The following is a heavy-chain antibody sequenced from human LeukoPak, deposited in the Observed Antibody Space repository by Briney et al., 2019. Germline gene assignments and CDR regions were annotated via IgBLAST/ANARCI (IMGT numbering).Heavy chain of an antibody. D-gene: IGHD6-13*01. CDR3: ARIKEAAADLLYFDY. CDR2: IYHSGST. CDR1: GDSISSGGYY. Sequence: SQTLSLTCTVSGDSISSGGYYWSWIRQPPGKGLEWIGYIYHSGSTYYNPSLKSRVTISIDRSKSQFSLKLSSVTAADTAVYYCARIKEAAADLLYFDYWGQGTLVTVSS. J-gene: IGHJ4*02. V-gene: IGHV4-30-2*01.